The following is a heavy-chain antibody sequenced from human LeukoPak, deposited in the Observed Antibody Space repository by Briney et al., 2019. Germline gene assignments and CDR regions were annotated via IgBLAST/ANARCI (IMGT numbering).Heavy chain of an antibody. CDR3: AKTLGYCSSTSCPKTYYYDSSGYPLFDY. V-gene: IGHV3-30*02. J-gene: IGHJ4*02. CDR2: IRYDGSNK. CDR1: GFTFSSYG. Sequence: GGSLRLSCVASGFTFSSYGMHWVRQAPGKGLEWVAFIRYDGSNKYYADSVKGRFTISRDNSKNTLYLQMNSLRAEDTAVYYCAKTLGYCSSTSCPKTYYYDSSGYPLFDYWGQGTLVTVSS. D-gene: IGHD2-2*01.